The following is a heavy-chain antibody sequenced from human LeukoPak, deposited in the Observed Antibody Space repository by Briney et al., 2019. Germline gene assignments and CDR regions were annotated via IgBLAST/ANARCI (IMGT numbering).Heavy chain of an antibody. Sequence: QPGRSLRLSCAASGFTFSRYAMHGVRQAPGKGLEGVADISYEGSNKYYAGSVKGRFTISRDNSKNTLYLQMNSLRAEDTAVYHCARDRETVVVITYYFDYWGQGSLVTVSS. CDR2: ISYEGSNK. J-gene: IGHJ4*02. V-gene: IGHV3-30-3*01. D-gene: IGHD3-22*01. CDR1: GFTFSRYA. CDR3: ARDRETVVVITYYFDY.